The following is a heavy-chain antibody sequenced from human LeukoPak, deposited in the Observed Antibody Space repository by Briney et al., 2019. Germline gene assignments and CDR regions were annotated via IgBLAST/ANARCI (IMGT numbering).Heavy chain of an antibody. CDR3: ATVVAPDYYYMDV. Sequence: GSLRLSCAASGFTFSSYSMNWVRQAPGKGLEWIGEIDHSGSTNYNPSLKSRVTISVDTSKNQFSLKLSSVTAADTAVYYCATVVAPDYYYMDVWGKGTTVTVSS. V-gene: IGHV4-34*01. CDR2: IDHSGST. CDR1: GFTFSSYS. J-gene: IGHJ6*03. D-gene: IGHD6-6*01.